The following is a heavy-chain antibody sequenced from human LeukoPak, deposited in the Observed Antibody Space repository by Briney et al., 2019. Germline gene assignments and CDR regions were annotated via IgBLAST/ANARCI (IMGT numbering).Heavy chain of an antibody. Sequence: GGSLRLSCAASGFTFGDYYMSWIRQAPGKGLEWVSYISSSGSTIYYADSVKGRFTISRDNAKNSLYLQMNSLRAEDTAVYYCASTTSSSRYRFDHWGQGTLVTVSS. J-gene: IGHJ4*02. CDR3: ASTTSSSRYRFDH. V-gene: IGHV3-11*04. D-gene: IGHD6-13*01. CDR2: ISSSGSTI. CDR1: GFTFGDYY.